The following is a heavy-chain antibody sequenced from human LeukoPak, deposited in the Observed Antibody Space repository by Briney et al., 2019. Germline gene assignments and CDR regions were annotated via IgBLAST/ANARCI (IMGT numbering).Heavy chain of an antibody. CDR3: ARSAARSGRYFDY. Sequence: PGGSLRLSCAASGFTFSSYAMHWVRQAPGKGLEWVAVISYDGSNKYYADSVKGRFTISRDNSKNTLYLQMNSLRAEDTAVYYCARSAARSGRYFDYWGQGTLVTVPS. V-gene: IGHV3-30-3*01. J-gene: IGHJ4*02. CDR2: ISYDGSNK. CDR1: GFTFSSYA. D-gene: IGHD1-26*01.